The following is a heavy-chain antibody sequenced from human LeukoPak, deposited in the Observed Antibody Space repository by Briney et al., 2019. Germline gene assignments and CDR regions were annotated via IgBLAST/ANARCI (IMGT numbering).Heavy chain of an antibody. CDR2: TYYRSKWSY. Sequence: SQTLSLTCAISGDPVSNNGPAWNWIRQSPSRGLEWLGRTYYRSKWSYDFAVSVKSRITIDPDTSKNQFSLQLNSVTPDDTAVYYCARGKYSAFDIWGQGTMVTVSS. V-gene: IGHV6-1*01. J-gene: IGHJ3*02. D-gene: IGHD2/OR15-2a*01. CDR1: GDPVSNNGPA. CDR3: ARGKYSAFDI.